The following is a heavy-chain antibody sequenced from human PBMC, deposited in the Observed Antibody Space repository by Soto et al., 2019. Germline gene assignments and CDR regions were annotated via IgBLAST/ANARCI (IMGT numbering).Heavy chain of an antibody. D-gene: IGHD3-22*01. CDR2: IIPIFGTA. J-gene: IGHJ4*02. V-gene: IGHV1-69*01. CDR3: ARDRGGLLGSSGYYDFDY. CDR1: GGTFSSYA. Sequence: QVQLVQSGAEVKKPGSSVKVSCKASGGTFSSYAISWVRQAPGQGLEWMGGIIPIFGTANYAQKFQGRVTIPADESTSTAYMELSSLRSEDTAVYYCARDRGGLLGSSGYYDFDYWGQGTLVTVSS.